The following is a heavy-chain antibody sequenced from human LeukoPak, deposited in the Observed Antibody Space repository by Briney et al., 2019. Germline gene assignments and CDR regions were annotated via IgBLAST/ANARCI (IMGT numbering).Heavy chain of an antibody. J-gene: IGHJ4*02. CDR2: ISYDGSNK. D-gene: IGHD2-2*02. V-gene: IGHV3-30*03. CDR1: GFTFSSYG. Sequence: AGGSLRLSCAASGFTFSSYGMHWVRQAPGKGLEWVAVISYDGSNKYYADSVKGRFTISRDNSKNTLYLQMNSLRVDDTAVYSCARGRTTSCYTTLDYWGQGTLVTVSS. CDR3: ARGRTTSCYTTLDY.